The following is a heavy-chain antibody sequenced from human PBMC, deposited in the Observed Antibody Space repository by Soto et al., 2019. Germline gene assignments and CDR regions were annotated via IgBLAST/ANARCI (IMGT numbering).Heavy chain of an antibody. J-gene: IGHJ4*02. Sequence: LSLTCNVSGGPIKTGDYYWNWIRQPPGKGLEWIGYVFYSGATNYSPSLKSRAAISMDTSKNQFSLSLTSVTAADTAVYYCARAGFSYGHLLFWGQGIRVTVS. CDR1: GGPIKTGDYY. V-gene: IGHV4-30-4*01. CDR2: VFYSGAT. CDR3: ARAGFSYGHLLF. D-gene: IGHD3-10*01.